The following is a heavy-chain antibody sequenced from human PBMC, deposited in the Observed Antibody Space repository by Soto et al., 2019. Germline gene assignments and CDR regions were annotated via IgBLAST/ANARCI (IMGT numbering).Heavy chain of an antibody. CDR2: IYHSGFT. CDR1: GGSITSYY. V-gene: IGHV4-59*01. J-gene: IGHJ4*02. Sequence: PSETLSLTCTVSGGSITSYYWSWIRQPPGKGLEWIAYIYHSGFTNYNPSLKSRVTISVDTSKNQFSLKLSSVTAADTAVYYCARDKYYDSTGNFDYWGQGTLVTVSS. D-gene: IGHD3-22*01. CDR3: ARDKYYDSTGNFDY.